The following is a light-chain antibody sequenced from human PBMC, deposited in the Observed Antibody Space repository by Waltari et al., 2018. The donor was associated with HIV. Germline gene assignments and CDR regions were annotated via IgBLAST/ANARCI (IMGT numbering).Light chain of an antibody. Sequence: EIVLTQSPDTLSLSPGERATLSCRASQSVSNYVAWYQQKPGQAPRLLIYDSSNRAADTPPRFSGSGSGTDFTLSISGLEPEEFAMYYCQQRSDWPLTFGGGARVEI. J-gene: IGKJ4*01. CDR1: QSVSNY. V-gene: IGKV3-11*01. CDR2: DSS. CDR3: QQRSDWPLT.